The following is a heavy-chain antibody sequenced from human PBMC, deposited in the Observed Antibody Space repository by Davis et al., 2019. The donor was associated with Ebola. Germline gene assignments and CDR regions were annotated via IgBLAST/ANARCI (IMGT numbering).Heavy chain of an antibody. V-gene: IGHV3-53*01. Sequence: GGSLRLSCAASGFTFSSYGMHWVRQAPGKGLEWVSVLYSAGSTMYADSVKGRFSISRDNSKNTLYLQMNSLRAEDTAVYYCARDGRGAVTAPDAFDIWGQGAMVTVSS. D-gene: IGHD4-11*01. CDR3: ARDGRGAVTAPDAFDI. J-gene: IGHJ3*02. CDR2: LYSAGST. CDR1: GFTFSSYG.